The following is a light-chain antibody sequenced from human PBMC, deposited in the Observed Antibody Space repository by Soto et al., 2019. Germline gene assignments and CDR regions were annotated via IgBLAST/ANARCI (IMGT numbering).Light chain of an antibody. CDR1: QSVGSY. J-gene: IGKJ1*01. V-gene: IGKV3-15*01. Sequence: EKVMTQSPGSLSVSPGERAALSCRASQSVGSYLAWYQRKPGQAPRLLIYGASTRATGIPSRFSGSGSGTEFTLTISSLQSEDFAVYYCQQYYDWPWTVGQGTTVEIK. CDR2: GAS. CDR3: QQYYDWPWT.